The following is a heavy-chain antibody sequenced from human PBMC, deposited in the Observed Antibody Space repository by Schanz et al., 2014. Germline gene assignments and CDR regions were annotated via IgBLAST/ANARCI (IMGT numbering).Heavy chain of an antibody. CDR1: GFPFSTYS. J-gene: IGHJ4*02. D-gene: IGHD5-12*01. CDR3: VRDPNSVNEIDY. CDR2: IRSDNNYI. Sequence: EVQLVESGGGLVKPGGSLRLSCVASGFPFSTYSIHWVRQAPGKGLEWVSYIRSDNNYIYYADSVKGRFTISRDNAKNSLFLQMNSLTAEDTAVYYCVRDPNSVNEIDYWGQGTLVTVSS. V-gene: IGHV3-21*01.